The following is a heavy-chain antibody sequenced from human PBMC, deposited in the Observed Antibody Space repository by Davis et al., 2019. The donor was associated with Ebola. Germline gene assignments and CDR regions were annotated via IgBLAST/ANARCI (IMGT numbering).Heavy chain of an antibody. Sequence: ASVKVSCKASGYTFTSYYMHWVRQAPGQGLEWMGIINPSGGSTSYAQKFQGRVTMTRDTSTSTVYMELSSLRSEDTAVYYCAREGRFLEWLSNYYYYGMDVWGQGTTVTVSS. D-gene: IGHD3-3*01. V-gene: IGHV1-46*01. CDR2: INPSGGST. CDR1: GYTFTSYY. J-gene: IGHJ6*02. CDR3: AREGRFLEWLSNYYYYGMDV.